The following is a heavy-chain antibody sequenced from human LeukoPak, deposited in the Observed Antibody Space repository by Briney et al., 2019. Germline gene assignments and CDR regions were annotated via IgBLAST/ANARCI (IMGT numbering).Heavy chain of an antibody. CDR2: ISSSSSYI. CDR3: ARVGRRDIVVVPAAIELDY. J-gene: IGHJ4*02. D-gene: IGHD2-2*01. CDR1: GFTFSSYS. V-gene: IGHV3-21*01. Sequence: GGSLRLSCAASGFTFSSYSMNWVRQAPGKGLEWVSSISSSSSYIYYADSVKGRFTISRDNAKNSLYLQMNSLRAENTAVYYCARVGRRDIVVVPAAIELDYWGQGTLVTVSS.